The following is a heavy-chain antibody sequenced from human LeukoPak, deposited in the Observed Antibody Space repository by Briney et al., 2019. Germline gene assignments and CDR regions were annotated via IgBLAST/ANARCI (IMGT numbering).Heavy chain of an antibody. Sequence: ASVKVSCKASGYSLTTYYMHWVRQAPGQGLEWMGIINPSGGSTSYAQKFQGRVTMTRDTSTSTVYMELSSLRSEDTAVYYCAREDTVTRGYGMDVWGQGTTVTVSS. J-gene: IGHJ6*02. CDR3: AREDTVTRGYGMDV. D-gene: IGHD4-17*01. V-gene: IGHV1-46*01. CDR1: GYSLTTYY. CDR2: INPSGGST.